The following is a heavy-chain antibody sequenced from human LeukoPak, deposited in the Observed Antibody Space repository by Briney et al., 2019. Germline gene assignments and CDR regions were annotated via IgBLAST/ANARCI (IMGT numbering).Heavy chain of an antibody. Sequence: GGSLRLSCVASGFTVSTNFMSWVRQAPGKGLEWVSGLFIAGNTNYVDSVKGRFTISRDNSKNTLYLQMNSLRAEDTVVYYCARYSTSYGWLDPWGQGTLVTVSS. J-gene: IGHJ5*02. CDR3: ARYSTSYGWLDP. CDR2: LFIAGNT. CDR1: GFTVSTNF. V-gene: IGHV3-53*01. D-gene: IGHD2/OR15-2a*01.